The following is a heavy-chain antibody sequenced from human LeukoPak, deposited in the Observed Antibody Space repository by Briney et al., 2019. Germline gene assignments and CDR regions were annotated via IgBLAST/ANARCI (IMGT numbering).Heavy chain of an antibody. CDR2: ISAYNGNT. J-gene: IGHJ4*02. V-gene: IGHV1-18*01. CDR1: GYTFTSYG. Sequence: GASVKVSCKASGYTFTSYGISWVRQAPGQGLEWMGWISAYNGNTNYAQKLQGRVTMTTDTSTSTAYMELRSLRSDDTAVYYCARVRLNEYGSGSYSYDYWGQGTLVTVSS. CDR3: ARVRLNEYGSGSYSYDY. D-gene: IGHD3-10*01.